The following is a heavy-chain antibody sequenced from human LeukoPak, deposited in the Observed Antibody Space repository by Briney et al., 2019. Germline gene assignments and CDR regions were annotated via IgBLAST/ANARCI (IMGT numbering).Heavy chain of an antibody. CDR2: INHSGST. D-gene: IGHD1-1*01. V-gene: IGHV4-34*01. J-gene: IGHJ4*02. Sequence: KPSETLSLTCAVYGGSFSGYYWSWIRQPPGKGLEWIGEINHSGSTNYNPSLKSRVTISVDTSKNQFSLKLSSVTAADTAVYYCARAVQLPGLFDYWGREPWSPSPQ. CDR3: ARAVQLPGLFDY. CDR1: GGSFSGYY.